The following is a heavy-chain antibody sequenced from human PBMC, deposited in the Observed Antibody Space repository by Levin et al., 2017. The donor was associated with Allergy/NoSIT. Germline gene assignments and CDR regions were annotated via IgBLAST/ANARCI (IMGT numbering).Heavy chain of an antibody. V-gene: IGHV4-39*01. Sequence: SETLSLTCTVSGGSITRSTYYWGWIRQPPGKGLEWIGSIYYSGNTYYNASLKSRGTISVDTSKNQFSLKLTSVTAADTAVYYCARLGPTSSYCIGSTCYKDYWGQGTLVTVSS. J-gene: IGHJ4*02. D-gene: IGHD2-15*01. CDR2: IYYSGNT. CDR3: ARLGPTSSYCIGSTCYKDY. CDR1: GGSITRSTYY.